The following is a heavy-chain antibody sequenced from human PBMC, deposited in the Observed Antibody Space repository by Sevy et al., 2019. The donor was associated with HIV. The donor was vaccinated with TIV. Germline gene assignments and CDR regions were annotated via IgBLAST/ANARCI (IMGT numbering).Heavy chain of an antibody. V-gene: IGHV1-2*06. CDR3: ARVLEDYDFWSGYVRDYYGMDV. CDR1: GYTFTGYY. J-gene: IGHJ6*02. CDR2: INPNSGGT. Sequence: SVKVSCKASGYTFTGYYMHWVRQAPGQGLEWMGRINPNSGGTNYAQKFQGRVTMTRDTSISTAYMELSRLRSDDTAVYYCARVLEDYDFWSGYVRDYYGMDVWGQGTTVTVSS. D-gene: IGHD3-3*01.